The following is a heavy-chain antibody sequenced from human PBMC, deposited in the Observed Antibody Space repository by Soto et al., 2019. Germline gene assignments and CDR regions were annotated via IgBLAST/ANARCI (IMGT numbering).Heavy chain of an antibody. CDR1: GDSFTTDW. D-gene: IGHD4-17*01. Sequence: GESLKISCKTSGDSFTTDWIGWVRQMPGKGLEWMGVIYPGDSRTRYSPSFQGQVTISADKSISTAYLQWSSLKASDTAMYYCARHDYGDYSGMDVWGQGTTVTVSS. CDR3: ARHDYGDYSGMDV. V-gene: IGHV5-51*01. J-gene: IGHJ6*02. CDR2: IYPGDSRT.